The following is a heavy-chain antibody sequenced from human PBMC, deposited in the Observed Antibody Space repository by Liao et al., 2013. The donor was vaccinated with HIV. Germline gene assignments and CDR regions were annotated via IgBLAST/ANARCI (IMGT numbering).Heavy chain of an antibody. V-gene: IGHV4-34*01. D-gene: IGHD3-10*01. CDR3: ARGEKYYYDSGSFDY. CDR2: INHSGST. J-gene: IGHJ4*02. CDR1: GGSFSGYY. Sequence: QVQLQESGPRLVKPSETLSLTCAVYGGSFSGYYWSWIRQPPGKGLEWIGEINHSGSTNYNPSLTSRVTTSVDTSKNQFSLKLSSVTAADTAVYYCARGEKYYYDSGSFDYWGQGTLVTVSS.